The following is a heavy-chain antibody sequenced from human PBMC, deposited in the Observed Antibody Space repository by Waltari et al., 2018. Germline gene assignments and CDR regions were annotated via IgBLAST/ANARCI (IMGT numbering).Heavy chain of an antibody. CDR2: MSASRAAI. D-gene: IGHD6-19*01. Sequence: EVQLVESGGGFVQPGGSLRLSCLGSGFTFGVFSMHWIRQAPGKGQEGGEYMSASRAAIYYAESVKGRFTISRDNAKNSLFLQMTNLGVEDTAVYYCATEPAPGAGINYWGQGILVTVSS. CDR1: GFTFGVFS. V-gene: IGHV3-48*01. CDR3: ATEPAPGAGINY. J-gene: IGHJ4*02.